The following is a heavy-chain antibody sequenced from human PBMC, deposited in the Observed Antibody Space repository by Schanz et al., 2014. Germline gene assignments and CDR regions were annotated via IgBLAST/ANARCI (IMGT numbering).Heavy chain of an antibody. V-gene: IGHV3-30*04. CDR2: ISYDGRSK. J-gene: IGHJ4*02. Sequence: QVQLVDSGGGAVQPGRSLRLSCAASGFKFSIYAMHWVRQAPGTGLEWVAVISYDGRSKDYADPVKGRFTISRDNSKNTLYLQMNSLRADDTAVYYCARDLLVSHYDFWSGNDYWGQGTLVTVSS. CDR3: ARDLLVSHYDFWSGNDY. CDR1: GFKFSIYA. D-gene: IGHD3-3*01.